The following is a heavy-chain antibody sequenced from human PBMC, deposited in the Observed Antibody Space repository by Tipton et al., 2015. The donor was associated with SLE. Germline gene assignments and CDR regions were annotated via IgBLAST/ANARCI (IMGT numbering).Heavy chain of an antibody. J-gene: IGHJ3*02. CDR3: ARVSSRTSNVLRFLEWPDAFDI. CDR2: IKQDGSEK. D-gene: IGHD3-3*01. CDR1: GFTFSSYW. Sequence: GSLRLSCAASGFTFSSYWMSWVRQAPGKGLEWVANIKQDGSEKYYVDSVKGRFTISRDNAKNSLYLQMNSLRAEDTAVYYCARVSSRTSNVLRFLEWPDAFDIWGQGTMVTVSS. V-gene: IGHV3-7*04.